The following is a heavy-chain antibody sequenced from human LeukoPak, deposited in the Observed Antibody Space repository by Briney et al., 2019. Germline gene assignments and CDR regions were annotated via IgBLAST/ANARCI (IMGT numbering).Heavy chain of an antibody. D-gene: IGHD1-1*01. CDR3: ARHPTTPRTWRSNILDY. J-gene: IGHJ4*02. V-gene: IGHV4-39*01. Sequence: PSQTLSLTCTVSGGPISISSFYWGWIRQSPGNGLEWLGSIYYSGAAYYNPSLKSRVTIPVDTSKNQFYLQLSSVTAADTAVYYCARHPTTPRTWRSNILDYWGQGILVTVSS. CDR1: GGPISISSFY. CDR2: IYYSGAA.